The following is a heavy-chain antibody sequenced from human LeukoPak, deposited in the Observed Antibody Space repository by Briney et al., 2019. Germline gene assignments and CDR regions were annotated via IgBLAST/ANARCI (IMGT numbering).Heavy chain of an antibody. CDR2: ITHSGST. D-gene: IGHD5-18*01. V-gene: IGHV4-34*01. J-gene: IGHJ4*02. Sequence: PSETLSLTCTVSGGSISSYYWSWIRQPPGKGLEWIGEITHSGSTNYNPSLKSRVTISVDTSKNQFSLKLSSVTAADTAVYYCARSRIQLWSTPYDYWGQGTLVTVSS. CDR3: ARSRIQLWSTPYDY. CDR1: GGSISSYY.